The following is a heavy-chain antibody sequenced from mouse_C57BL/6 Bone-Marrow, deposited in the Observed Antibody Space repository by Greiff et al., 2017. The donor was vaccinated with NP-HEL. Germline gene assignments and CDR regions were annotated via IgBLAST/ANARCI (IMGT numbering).Heavy chain of an antibody. J-gene: IGHJ1*03. CDR1: GYSITSDY. CDR2: ISYSGST. V-gene: IGHV3-8*01. Sequence: EVQLQESGPGLAKPSQTLSLTCSVTGYSITSDYWNWIRKFPGNKLEYMGYISYSGSTYYNLSLKSRISITRDTSKNQYYLQLNSVTTEDTATYYCARSSIYYDYDVYWYFDVWGTGTTVTVSS. D-gene: IGHD2-4*01. CDR3: ARSSIYYDYDVYWYFDV.